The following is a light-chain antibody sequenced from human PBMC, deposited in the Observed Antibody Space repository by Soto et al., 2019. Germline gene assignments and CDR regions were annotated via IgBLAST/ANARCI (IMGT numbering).Light chain of an antibody. CDR1: QSVSST. CDR3: REYMNWRPSWT. CDR2: GAS. V-gene: IGKV3-15*01. Sequence: IAMTQSPATLSVSPGERTTLSCRASQSVSSTLAWSQQKPGQAPRLLIYGASTRATGIPVWFSGSGSGLEFALTFSSLQSEDFAVYECREYMNWRPSWTFGQGTKV. J-gene: IGKJ1*01.